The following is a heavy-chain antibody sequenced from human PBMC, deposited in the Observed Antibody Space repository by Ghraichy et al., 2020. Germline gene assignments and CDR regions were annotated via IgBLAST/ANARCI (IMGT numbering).Heavy chain of an antibody. D-gene: IGHD3-16*01. CDR3: ARARAITTTTYYFQH. J-gene: IGHJ1*01. Sequence: GGSLRLSCAASGFSVSGTYMTWFRQAPGKGLEWVSSIYSGDSTFCADAVKGRFTISRDNSNNTLYLQVHSLRVDDTAVYYCARARAITTTTYYFQHWGQGTPVTVSS. CDR1: GFSVSGTY. CDR2: IYSGDST. V-gene: IGHV3-53*01.